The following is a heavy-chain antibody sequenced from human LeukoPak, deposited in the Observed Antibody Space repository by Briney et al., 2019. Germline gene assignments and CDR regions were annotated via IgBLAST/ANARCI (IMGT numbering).Heavy chain of an antibody. V-gene: IGHV4-59*01. Sequence: SETLSLTCTVSGGSISSYYWSWIRQPPGKGLEWIGYIYYSGSTNYNPSLKSRVTISVDTSKNQFSLKLSSVTAADTAVYYCARAFGGVIDYYYYYGMDVWGQGTTVTVSS. J-gene: IGHJ6*02. CDR2: IYYSGST. D-gene: IGHD3-16*02. CDR1: GGSISSYY. CDR3: ARAFGGVIDYYYYYGMDV.